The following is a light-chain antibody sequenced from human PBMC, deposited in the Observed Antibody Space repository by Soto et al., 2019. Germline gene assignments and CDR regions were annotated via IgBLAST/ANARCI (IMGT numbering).Light chain of an antibody. Sequence: EIVLTQSPGTLSLSPGERATLSCRASQSVYSSYLAWYQQKPGQAPMLLIYGASSRATGIPYRFSGSGSGTDFTLTISRLEPEDFAVYFCQLYGSSPLTFGGGTKVEIK. J-gene: IGKJ4*01. CDR2: GAS. CDR3: QLYGSSPLT. CDR1: QSVYSSY. V-gene: IGKV3-20*01.